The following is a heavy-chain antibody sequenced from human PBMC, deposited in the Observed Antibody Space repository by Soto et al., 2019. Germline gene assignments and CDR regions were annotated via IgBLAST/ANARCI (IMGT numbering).Heavy chain of an antibody. D-gene: IGHD6-13*01. CDR3: AQEYGYSISWFEFDY. V-gene: IGHV3-23*01. CDR2: ISGSGGST. Sequence: EVQLLESGGGLVQPGGSLRLSCAASGFTFSSYAMSWVRQAPGKGLEWVSAISGSGGSTYYADSVKGRFTISRDNSKNTLYLQMYSLRAENTAGDYFAQEYGYSISWFEFDYWGQGTLVTVSS. J-gene: IGHJ4*02. CDR1: GFTFSSYA.